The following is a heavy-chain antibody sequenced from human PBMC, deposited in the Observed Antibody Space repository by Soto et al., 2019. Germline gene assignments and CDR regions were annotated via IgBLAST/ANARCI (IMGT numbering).Heavy chain of an antibody. CDR2: IYYLGTT. Sequence: SETLSLTCTVAGGALSYTDTFWGWIRQPPGKGLEWAGSIYYLGTTFYQPSLMGRLTISIDPSRNHFSMELTSVTAADAAVYYCVRHDRTPHDRNLNCFDPWGQGTLVTVSS. J-gene: IGHJ5*02. V-gene: IGHV4-39*01. CDR1: GGALSYTDTF. CDR3: VRHDRTPHDRNLNCFDP. D-gene: IGHD3-22*01.